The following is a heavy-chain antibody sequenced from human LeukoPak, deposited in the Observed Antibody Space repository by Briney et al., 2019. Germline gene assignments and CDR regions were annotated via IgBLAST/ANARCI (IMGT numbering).Heavy chain of an antibody. J-gene: IGHJ4*02. CDR1: GGSFSGYY. Sequence: SETLSLTCAVYGGSFSGYYWSWIRQPPGKGLEWIGEINHSGSTNYNPSLKSRVTISVDTSKNQFSLRLSSVTAADTAVYYCARGPLRYFDWPHKGPYDYWGQGTLVTVSS. D-gene: IGHD3-9*01. CDR2: INHSGST. V-gene: IGHV4-34*01. CDR3: ARGPLRYFDWPHKGPYDY.